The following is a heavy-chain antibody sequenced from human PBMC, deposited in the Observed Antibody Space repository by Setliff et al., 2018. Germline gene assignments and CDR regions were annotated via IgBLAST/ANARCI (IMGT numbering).Heavy chain of an antibody. CDR1: GYIFTSYA. V-gene: IGHV1-18*01. CDR2: ISAYNANT. CDR3: AREPLWGSHDAFDI. D-gene: IGHD7-27*01. J-gene: IGHJ3*02. Sequence: SVKVSCKASGYIFTSYAINWVRQAPGQGLEWMGSISAYNANTNYAQNLQGRVTMTRDTSTSTAYMELRSLRSDDTALYYCAREPLWGSHDAFDIWGQDTMFTVSS.